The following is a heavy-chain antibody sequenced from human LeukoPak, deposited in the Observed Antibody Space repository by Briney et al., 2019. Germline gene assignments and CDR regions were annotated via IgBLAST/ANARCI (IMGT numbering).Heavy chain of an antibody. CDR1: EYDFRAYT. D-gene: IGHD2-2*01. Sequence: GGSLRLSCVASEYDFRAYTFTWVRQAPGKGLEYVSSISKSSALKYYSESVRGRFTISRDNAENSQYLDMSNLGAEDTAVYFCVRGDNRDQWGQGTLVTVSS. J-gene: IGHJ4*02. CDR2: ISKSSALK. V-gene: IGHV3-21*01. CDR3: VRGDNRDQ.